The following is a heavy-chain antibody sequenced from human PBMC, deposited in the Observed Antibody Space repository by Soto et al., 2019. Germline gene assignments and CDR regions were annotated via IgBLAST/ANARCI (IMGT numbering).Heavy chain of an antibody. D-gene: IGHD3-22*01. V-gene: IGHV3-30*18. CDR3: VKLMFDHDSSGFSGDY. CDR1: GFNFNNYG. Sequence: QVQLVESGGGVVQPGGSLRLSCAGSGFNFNNYGMYWVRQAPGKGLEWVAFISCQGTNDYYAEAVKGRFTISKDYSKKTLFMQMNSLRADDTAMYYCVKLMFDHDSSGFSGDYWGQGTLVTVS. J-gene: IGHJ4*02. CDR2: ISCQGTND.